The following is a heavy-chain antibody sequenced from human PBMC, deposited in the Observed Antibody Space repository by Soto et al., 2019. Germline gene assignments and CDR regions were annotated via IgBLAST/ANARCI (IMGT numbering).Heavy chain of an antibody. CDR1: GGTFSSYT. J-gene: IGHJ3*02. D-gene: IGHD2-15*01. CDR3: ARGYCSGGSCLAAFDI. Sequence: QVQLVQSGAEVKKPGSSVKVSCKASGGTFSSYTISWVRQAPGQGLEWMGRIIPILGIANYAQKFQGRVTITADKCTSTAYMELSSMRSEDTAVYYCARGYCSGGSCLAAFDIWGQGTMVTVSS. CDR2: IIPILGIA. V-gene: IGHV1-69*02.